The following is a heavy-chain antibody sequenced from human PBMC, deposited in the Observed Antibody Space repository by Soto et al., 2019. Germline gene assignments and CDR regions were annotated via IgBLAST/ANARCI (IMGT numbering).Heavy chain of an antibody. V-gene: IGHV5-51*01. J-gene: IGHJ3*02. CDR3: ARVYDYYDSSGDAFDI. CDR2: IYPGDSDT. D-gene: IGHD3-22*01. CDR1: GYSFTSYW. Sequence: PGESLKISCKGSGYSFTSYWIGWVRQMPGKGLEWMGIIYPGDSDTRYSPSFQGQVTISADKSISTAYLQWSSLKASDTAMYYCARVYDYYDSSGDAFDIWGQGTTVTVPS.